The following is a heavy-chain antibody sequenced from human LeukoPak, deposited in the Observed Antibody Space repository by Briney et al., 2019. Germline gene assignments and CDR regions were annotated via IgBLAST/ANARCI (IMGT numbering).Heavy chain of an antibody. CDR3: ARGQNIPA. J-gene: IGHJ4*02. Sequence: PSDTLSLTCAVSGYSITSSSWWGWIRQPPGKGLEWIGYIYHSGTTYYNPSLQSRVTMSVDTSKNQFSLKLSSVTAVDTAVYYCARGQNIPAWGQGTLVTVSS. CDR2: IYHSGTT. D-gene: IGHD1/OR15-1a*01. CDR1: GYSITSSSW. V-gene: IGHV4-28*03.